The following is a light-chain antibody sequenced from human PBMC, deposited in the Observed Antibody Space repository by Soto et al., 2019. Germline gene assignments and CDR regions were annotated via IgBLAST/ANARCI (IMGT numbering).Light chain of an antibody. CDR2: GAS. J-gene: IGKJ1*01. Sequence: EIVMTQSPATLSVSPGERATLSCRASQSVSGNLAWYQQKPGQAPRLLIYGASTRSTGIPGRFSGSGSGTEFTLTISSLQSEDFVVYYCQQYDNWPRTFGQGTKVEIK. CDR1: QSVSGN. V-gene: IGKV3-15*01. CDR3: QQYDNWPRT.